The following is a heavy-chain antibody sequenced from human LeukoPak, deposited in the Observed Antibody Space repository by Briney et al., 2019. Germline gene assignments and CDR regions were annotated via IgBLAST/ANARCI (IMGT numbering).Heavy chain of an antibody. V-gene: IGHV4-59*01. CDR3: ATGTVTTYYFDY. Sequence: SETLSLTCSVSGVSINTYYWSWIRQPPGKGLEWIGYIHYSGGIKYNPSLKSRVTMSVDASTNQFSLKLTSVTAADTAVYYCATGTVTTYYFDYWGQGSLVTVSS. D-gene: IGHD4-17*01. J-gene: IGHJ4*02. CDR2: IHYSGGI. CDR1: GVSINTYY.